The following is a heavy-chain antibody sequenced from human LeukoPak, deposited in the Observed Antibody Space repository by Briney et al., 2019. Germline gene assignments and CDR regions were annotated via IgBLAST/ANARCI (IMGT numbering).Heavy chain of an antibody. V-gene: IGHV3-53*01. D-gene: IGHD6-19*01. CDR1: GFTVSRSH. J-gene: IGHJ3*02. Sequence: PGGSLRLSCAASGFTVSRSHMSWVRQAPGKGLEWVSVMFSGGTPYYADSVKGRFTISRDNSNNTLFLQMSSVRAEDTAVYYCTRGISSGSAFNIWAQGTMVTASS. CDR3: TRGISSGSAFNI. CDR2: MFSGGTP.